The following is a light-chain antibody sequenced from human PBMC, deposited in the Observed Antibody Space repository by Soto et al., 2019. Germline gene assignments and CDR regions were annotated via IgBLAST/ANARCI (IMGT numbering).Light chain of an antibody. CDR1: QSVFHSSNDKNY. CDR2: KAS. CDR3: QHYNSYSEA. V-gene: IGKV4-1*01. Sequence: DIVITQSPDSLAVSLGERATVNFKSNQSVFHSSNDKNYLAWYQQKPGKAPKLLIYKASTLKSGVPSRFSGSGSGTEFTLTISSLQPDDFATYYCQHYNSYSEAFSQGTKVDIK. J-gene: IGKJ1*01.